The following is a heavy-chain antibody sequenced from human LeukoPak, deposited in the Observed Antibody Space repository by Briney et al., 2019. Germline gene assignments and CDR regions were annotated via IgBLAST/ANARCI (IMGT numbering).Heavy chain of an antibody. CDR3: ARANTMVRGVRPYYFDY. CDR2: IYYSGST. V-gene: IGHV4-59*01. Sequence: KPSETLSLTCTVSGGTISSYYWSWIRQPPGKGLEWTGDIYYSGSTNYNPSLKSRVTISVDTSKNQFSLKLSSVTAADTAVYYCARANTMVRGVRPYYFDYWGQGTLVTVSS. CDR1: GGTISSYY. D-gene: IGHD3-10*01. J-gene: IGHJ4*02.